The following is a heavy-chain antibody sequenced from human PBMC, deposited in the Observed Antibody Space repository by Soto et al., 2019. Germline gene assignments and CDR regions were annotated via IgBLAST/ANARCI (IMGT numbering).Heavy chain of an antibody. J-gene: IGHJ6*02. Sequence: GGSLRLSCAASGFTFDDYTMHWVRQAPGKGLEWVSLISWDGGSTYYADSVKGRFTISRDNSKNSLYLQMNSLRTEDTALYYCAKDGRREMSGSYYSMDVWGQGTTVTVSS. CDR1: GFTFDDYT. D-gene: IGHD3-10*01. V-gene: IGHV3-43*01. CDR3: AKDGRREMSGSYYSMDV. CDR2: ISWDGGST.